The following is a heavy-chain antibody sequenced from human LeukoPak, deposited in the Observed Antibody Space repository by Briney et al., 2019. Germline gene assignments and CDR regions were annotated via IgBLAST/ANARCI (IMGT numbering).Heavy chain of an antibody. V-gene: IGHV3-30*18. J-gene: IGHJ4*02. Sequence: GGSLRLSCEVSGFTFSSYAMHWVRQVPAKGLEWVAVISYDGSNKYYADSVKGRFTISRDNSKNTLYLQMNSLRPEDTAVFYCAKAVHSSSSWQIDYWGQGTLVTVSS. CDR1: GFTFSSYA. D-gene: IGHD6-6*01. CDR3: AKAVHSSSSWQIDY. CDR2: ISYDGSNK.